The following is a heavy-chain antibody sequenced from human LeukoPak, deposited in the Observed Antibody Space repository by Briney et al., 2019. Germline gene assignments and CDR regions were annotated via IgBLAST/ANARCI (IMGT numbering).Heavy chain of an antibody. Sequence: GGSLRLSCAASGFTFSSYNMHWVRQAPGKGLEWVAVIFPGGNGKLCADSVKGRFTISRDNSKNTLYLQMDGLRTEDTAVYYCATLYYDSSGYHGGDAVDIWGQGTMVTVSS. D-gene: IGHD3-22*01. CDR3: ATLYYDSSGYHGGDAVDI. J-gene: IGHJ3*02. CDR1: GFTFSSYN. CDR2: IFPGGNGK. V-gene: IGHV3-30-3*01.